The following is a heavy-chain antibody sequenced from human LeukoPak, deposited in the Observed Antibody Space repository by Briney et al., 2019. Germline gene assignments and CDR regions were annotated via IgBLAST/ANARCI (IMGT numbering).Heavy chain of an antibody. CDR1: EGTFSSYA. D-gene: IGHD3-10*01. J-gene: IGHJ6*02. CDR3: ARGDYYGSGSYYNLYGMDV. CDR2: IIPILGIA. Sequence: ASVKVSCKASEGTFSSYAISWVRQAPGQGLEWMGRIIPILGIADYAQKFQGRVTITADKSTSTAYMELSSLRSEDTAVYYCARGDYYGSGSYYNLYGMDVWGQGTTVTVSS. V-gene: IGHV1-69*04.